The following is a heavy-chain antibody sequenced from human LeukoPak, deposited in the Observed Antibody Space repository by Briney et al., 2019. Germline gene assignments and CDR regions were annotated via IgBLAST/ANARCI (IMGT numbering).Heavy chain of an antibody. CDR1: AFTFSSSA. D-gene: IGHD6-19*01. CDR3: ARDAARYGSGWYYDF. CDR2: ISSDGGNT. J-gene: IGHJ4*02. Sequence: GGSLRLSCATSAFTFSSSAMSWVRQAPGKGLEWVSAISSDGGNTYYADSVKGRFTISRDNSRNTLYLQMNSLRAEDTAVYYCARDAARYGSGWYYDFWGQGTLVTVSP. V-gene: IGHV3-23*01.